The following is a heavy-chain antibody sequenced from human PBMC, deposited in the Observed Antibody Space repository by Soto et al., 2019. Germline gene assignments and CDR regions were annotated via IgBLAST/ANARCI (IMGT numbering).Heavy chain of an antibody. J-gene: IGHJ4*02. CDR3: AKDDFNARGDDCCDY. D-gene: IGHD7-27*01. V-gene: IGHV3-23*01. CDR2: IGASGDIT. CDR1: SLSFTTVA. Sequence: GGFLRGPSTAASLSFTTVAMGCVLEPRRKGLEWVAGIGASGDITWYADSVKGRLSISRDNSKNTLYLQLNSLRFEDTAVDYCAKDDFNARGDDCCDYSGPRPRVTVSA.